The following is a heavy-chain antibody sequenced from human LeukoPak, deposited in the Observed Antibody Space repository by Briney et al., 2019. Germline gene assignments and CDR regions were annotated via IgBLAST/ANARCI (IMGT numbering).Heavy chain of an antibody. D-gene: IGHD4-11*01. J-gene: IGHJ5*02. V-gene: IGHV3-11*04. Sequence: GGSLRLSCAASGFTFSDYYMTWIRQAPGKGLEWISYISSSGSTIHYADSVKGRFTISRDNAKNSLYLQMNSLRAEDTAVYYCARGSTTVTKGWFDPWGQGTLVTVSS. CDR1: GFTFSDYY. CDR2: ISSSGSTI. CDR3: ARGSTTVTKGWFDP.